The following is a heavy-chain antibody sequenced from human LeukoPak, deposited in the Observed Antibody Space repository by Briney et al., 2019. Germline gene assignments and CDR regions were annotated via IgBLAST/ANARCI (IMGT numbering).Heavy chain of an antibody. V-gene: IGHV1-69*05. CDR3: AMSFDVYYYYYYRAV. Sequence: SVKVSCKASGGTFSSYAISWVRQAPGQGLEWMGGIIPIFGTANYAQKFQGRVTITTDESTSTAYMELSSLRSEDTAVYYCAMSFDVYYYYYYRAVGGKGATATVSS. CDR2: IIPIFGTA. CDR1: GGTFSSYA. J-gene: IGHJ6*03. D-gene: IGHD3-9*01.